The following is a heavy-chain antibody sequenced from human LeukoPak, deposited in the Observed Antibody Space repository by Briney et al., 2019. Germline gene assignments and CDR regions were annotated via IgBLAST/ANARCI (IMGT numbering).Heavy chain of an antibody. D-gene: IGHD2-2*02. CDR2: ISSSSTSI. Sequence: GGSLRLSCAASGFTFSTYSMNWVRQVPGKGLEWISYISSSSTSIYYADSVKGRFTISRDNAKNSLYLQMNSLRAEDTAVYYCAKLGYCSSISCYILDYWGQGTLVTVSS. V-gene: IGHV3-48*01. J-gene: IGHJ4*02. CDR3: AKLGYCSSISCYILDY. CDR1: GFTFSTYS.